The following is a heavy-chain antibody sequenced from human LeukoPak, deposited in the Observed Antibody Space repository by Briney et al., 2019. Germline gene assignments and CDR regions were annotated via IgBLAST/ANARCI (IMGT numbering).Heavy chain of an antibody. CDR2: IIPIFGTA. J-gene: IGHJ6*02. D-gene: IGHD6-6*01. CDR3: ARDEYSSYGMDV. V-gene: IGHV1-69*13. CDR1: GYTFSGYY. Sequence: ASVTVSCTASGYTFSGYYMHWVRQAPGQGLEWMGGIIPIFGTANYAQKFQGRVTITADESTSTAYMELSSLRSEDTAVYCCARDEYSSYGMDVWGQGTTVTVSS.